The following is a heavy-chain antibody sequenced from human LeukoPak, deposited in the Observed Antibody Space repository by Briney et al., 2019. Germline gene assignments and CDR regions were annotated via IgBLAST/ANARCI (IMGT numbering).Heavy chain of an antibody. CDR1: GYTLTELS. CDR2: FDPEDGET. Sequence: ASVKVSCKVSGYTLTELSMNWVRQAPGEGLEWMGGFDPEDGETIYAQKFQGRVTMTENTSTDTAYMELSSLRSNDTAVYYCATQFFTMVRGVISLVWFDGWGQGTLVTV. CDR3: ATQFFTMVRGVISLVWFDG. J-gene: IGHJ5*02. V-gene: IGHV1-24*01. D-gene: IGHD3-10*01.